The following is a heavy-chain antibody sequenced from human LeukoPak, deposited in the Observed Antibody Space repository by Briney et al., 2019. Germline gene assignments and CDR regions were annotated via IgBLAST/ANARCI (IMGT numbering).Heavy chain of an antibody. J-gene: IGHJ6*02. Sequence: ASVKVSCKASGGTFSSYAISWVRQAPGQGLEWMGRIIPILGIANYAQKFQGRVTITADKSTSTAYMELSSLRSEDTAVYYCASSIAVAGYYYYGMDVWGQGTTVTVSS. CDR3: ASSIAVAGYYYYGMDV. CDR2: IIPILGIA. V-gene: IGHV1-69*04. CDR1: GGTFSSYA. D-gene: IGHD6-19*01.